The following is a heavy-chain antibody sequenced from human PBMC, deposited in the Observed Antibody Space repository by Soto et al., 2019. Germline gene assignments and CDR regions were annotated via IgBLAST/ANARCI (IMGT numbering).Heavy chain of an antibody. CDR3: ARDSSSGWLPGAFDI. Sequence: EVQLVESGGGLVKPGGSLRLSCAASGFTFSSYSMNWVRQAPGKGLEWVSSISSSSSYIYYADSVKGRFTISRDNAKNSLYLKMNSLRAEDTAVYYCARDSSSGWLPGAFDIWGQGTMVTVSS. D-gene: IGHD6-19*01. V-gene: IGHV3-21*01. CDR1: GFTFSSYS. J-gene: IGHJ3*02. CDR2: ISSSSSYI.